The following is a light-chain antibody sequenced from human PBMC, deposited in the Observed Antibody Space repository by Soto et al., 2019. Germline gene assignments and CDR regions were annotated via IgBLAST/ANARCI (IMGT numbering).Light chain of an antibody. CDR3: QQANSFAIT. Sequence: DIPMTQSPSSVSASVGDRVTITCRACQDISRWLAWYQQKPGRAPNLLIYSASSLLSGVPSRFSGSGSGTDFTLTISNLQPEDFATYYCQQANSFAITFGGGTKVEI. CDR1: QDISRW. J-gene: IGKJ4*01. V-gene: IGKV1-12*01. CDR2: SAS.